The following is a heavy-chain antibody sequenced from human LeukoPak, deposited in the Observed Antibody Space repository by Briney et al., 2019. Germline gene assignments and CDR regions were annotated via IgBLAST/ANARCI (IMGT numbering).Heavy chain of an antibody. Sequence: GGSLRLSCAASGFTFNSYAMSWVRQAPEKGLEWVATISGSGGGTYYADSVKGRFTISRDNAKNSLYLQMNSLRAEDTAVYYCARVIAAAGLTFDYWGQGTLVTVSS. D-gene: IGHD6-13*01. CDR3: ARVIAAAGLTFDY. J-gene: IGHJ4*02. CDR1: GFTFNSYA. CDR2: ISGSGGGT. V-gene: IGHV3-23*01.